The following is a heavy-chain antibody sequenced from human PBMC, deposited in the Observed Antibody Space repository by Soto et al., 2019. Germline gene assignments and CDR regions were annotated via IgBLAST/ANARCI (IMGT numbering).Heavy chain of an antibody. J-gene: IGHJ4*02. Sequence: GSLRLSCAASGFTFSNYAMHWVRQAPGEGLEWVAVISRDGSNKYYGDSVKGRFTVSRDNSNNTLYLSMTSLRPDDTAVFYCARSRNGAVPDSINFWGQGTLVTVSS. CDR1: GFTFSNYA. V-gene: IGHV3-30-3*01. CDR2: ISRDGSNK. D-gene: IGHD2-8*01. CDR3: ARSRNGAVPDSINF.